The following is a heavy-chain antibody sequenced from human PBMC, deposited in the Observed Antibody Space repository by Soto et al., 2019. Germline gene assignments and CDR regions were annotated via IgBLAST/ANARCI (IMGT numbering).Heavy chain of an antibody. CDR3: ARRWDYDFWSGYYSFDY. Sequence: QLQLQESGPGLVKPSETLSLTCTVSGGSISSSSYYWGXIRQPPGKGLEWIGSIYYSGSTYYNPSLKSRVTISVDTSKNQFSLKLSSVTAADTAVYYCARRWDYDFWSGYYSFDYWGQGTLVTVSS. J-gene: IGHJ4*02. V-gene: IGHV4-39*01. CDR2: IYYSGST. CDR1: GGSISSSSYY. D-gene: IGHD3-3*01.